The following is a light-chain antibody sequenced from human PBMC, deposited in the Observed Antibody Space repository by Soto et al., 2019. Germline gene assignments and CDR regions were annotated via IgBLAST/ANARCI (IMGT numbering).Light chain of an antibody. V-gene: IGKV3-15*01. J-gene: IGKJ1*01. Sequence: EIVMTQSPATLSVSPGERATLSCRASQSVSSNLAWYQQKPGQAPRLLIYGASTRATGIPARFSGSVSGTEFTLTISSLQSEDFAVYYCKQYNNWPPCTFGQGTKVEIK. CDR2: GAS. CDR3: KQYNNWPPCT. CDR1: QSVSSN.